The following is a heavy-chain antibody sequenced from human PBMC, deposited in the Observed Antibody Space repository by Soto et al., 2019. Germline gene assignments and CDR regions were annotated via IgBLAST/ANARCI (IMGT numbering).Heavy chain of an antibody. Sequence: QVQLQESGPGLVKPSQTLSLTCTVSGGSISSGGYYWSWIRQHPGKGLEWIGYVYYSGSTYYNPALYSRVTISVDTSKNQFYLKLSSVTAADTAVYDWARVRGGGPFDDWGQGTLVTVSS. CDR2: VYYSGST. CDR1: GGSISSGGYY. CDR3: ARVRGGGPFDD. V-gene: IGHV4-31*03. J-gene: IGHJ4*02. D-gene: IGHD3-16*01.